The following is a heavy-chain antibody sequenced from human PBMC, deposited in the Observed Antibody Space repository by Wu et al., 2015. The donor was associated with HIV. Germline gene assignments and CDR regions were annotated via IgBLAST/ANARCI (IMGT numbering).Heavy chain of an antibody. V-gene: IGHV1-18*01. CDR2: VSAWDGRT. J-gene: IGHJ4*02. D-gene: IGHD2-8*01. Sequence: QVQLVQSGDEVKKPGASVKVSCKASGYLFTHYGVTWVRLAPGQRLEWVGWVSAWDGRTNYAQNLQGRVTMTTDSSTNTAYMELKSLTSDDTAVYFCARGGHCTQGVCYHLEYWGQGTLATVSS. CDR1: GYLFTHYG. CDR3: ARGGHCTQGVCYHLEY.